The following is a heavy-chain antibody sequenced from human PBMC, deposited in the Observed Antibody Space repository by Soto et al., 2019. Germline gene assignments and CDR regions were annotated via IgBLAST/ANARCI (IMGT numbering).Heavy chain of an antibody. CDR3: AKDQRTYWSIAAAGTRGYYGMDV. Sequence: PGGSLRLSCAASGFTFSSYAMSWVRQAPGKGLEWVSAISGSGGSTYYADSVKGRFTISRDNSKNTLYLQMNSLRAEDTAVYYCAKDQRTYWSIAAAGTRGYYGMDVWGQGTTVTVSS. J-gene: IGHJ6*02. CDR1: GFTFSSYA. CDR2: ISGSGGST. V-gene: IGHV3-23*01. D-gene: IGHD6-13*01.